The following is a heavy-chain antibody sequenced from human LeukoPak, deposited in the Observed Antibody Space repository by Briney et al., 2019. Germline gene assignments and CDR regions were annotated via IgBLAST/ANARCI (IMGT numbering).Heavy chain of an antibody. CDR2: ISYDGSNK. V-gene: IGHV3-30*19. CDR1: GFTFNSYG. D-gene: IGHD6-19*01. CDR3: ARGTPSSSGWLYYGMDV. Sequence: GGSLRLSCVASGFTFNSYGMHWVRQAPGKGLEWVAVISYDGSNKYYADSVKGRFTISRDNSKNTLYLQMNSLRAEDTAVYYCARGTPSSSGWLYYGMDVWGQGTTVTVSS. J-gene: IGHJ6*02.